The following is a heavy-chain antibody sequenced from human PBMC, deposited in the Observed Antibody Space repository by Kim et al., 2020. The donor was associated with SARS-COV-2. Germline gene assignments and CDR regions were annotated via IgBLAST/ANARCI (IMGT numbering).Heavy chain of an antibody. V-gene: IGHV3-66*01. J-gene: IGHJ4*02. Sequence: GGSLRLSCAASGFTVSSNYMSWVRQAPGKGLEWVSVIYSGGSTYYADSVKGRFTISRDNSKNTLYLQMNSLRAEDTAVYYCARGDPQSTPTLYYYDSSGYLPFDYWGQGTLVTVSS. D-gene: IGHD3-22*01. CDR2: IYSGGST. CDR1: GFTVSSNY. CDR3: ARGDPQSTPTLYYYDSSGYLPFDY.